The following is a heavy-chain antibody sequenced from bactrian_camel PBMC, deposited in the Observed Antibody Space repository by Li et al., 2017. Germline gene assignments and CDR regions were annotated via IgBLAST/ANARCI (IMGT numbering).Heavy chain of an antibody. J-gene: IGHJ4*01. CDR2: IGTDGRT. CDR3: AATRGPLPVRSAFDEGRYNY. CDR1: GYTYSNYC. V-gene: IGHV3S53*01. Sequence: VQLVESGGGSVQAGGSLRLTCAASGYTYSNYCLGWFRQAPGKEREGVASIGTDGRTNYADSVKGRFTISQDDANNTVYMQMDSLKPEDTATYYCAATRGPLPVRSAFDEGRYNYWGQGTQVTVS. D-gene: IGHD2*01.